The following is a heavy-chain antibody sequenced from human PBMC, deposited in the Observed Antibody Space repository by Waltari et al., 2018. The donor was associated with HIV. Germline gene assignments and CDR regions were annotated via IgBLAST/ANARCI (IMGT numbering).Heavy chain of an antibody. J-gene: IGHJ6*02. D-gene: IGHD1-1*01. CDR3: ARHCLQKGWLPQLKYYYGMDV. CDR2: LFHSGST. V-gene: IGHV4-39*01. CDR1: GGSISSSRSY. Sequence: QQQLQESGPGCVKPSETLSLTCTVSGGSISSSRSYWSLLRQAPGKGWGWIGSLFHSGSTYYSPSLRSRATISGDMSANRFSLKLTSVTATDTAVYFWARHCLQKGWLPQLKYYYGMDVWGQGTTVIVSS.